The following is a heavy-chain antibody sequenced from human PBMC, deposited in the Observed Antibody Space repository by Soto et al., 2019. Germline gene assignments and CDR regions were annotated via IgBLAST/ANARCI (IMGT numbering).Heavy chain of an antibody. J-gene: IGHJ4*02. CDR1: GFNVGAFA. CDR2: ISVSDAFI. Sequence: EGSLRLSCAASGFNVGAFAVSWVRQAPGKGLEWVSEISVSDAFIYYAGSVRGRFSIARDASENILYLQMNSLRVDDTALYYCTRGTVAGKTGLDYWGPGTLVTVSS. V-gene: IGHV3-23*01. CDR3: TRGTVAGKTGLDY. D-gene: IGHD1-1*01.